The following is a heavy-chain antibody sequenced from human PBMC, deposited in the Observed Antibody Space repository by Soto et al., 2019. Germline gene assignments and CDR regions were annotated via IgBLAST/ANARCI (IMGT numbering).Heavy chain of an antibody. J-gene: IGHJ4*02. V-gene: IGHV3-7*03. Sequence: EVQLVESGGDLVQPGGSLRLSCATSDFTFRNYWMNWVRQAPGKGLEGVANIKPDGSATNYVDSVKGRFTISRDNVRNSVSLQMNSLRGEDTAVYFCFGGNGGPQWGQGTLVTVSS. CDR1: DFTFRNYW. D-gene: IGHD3-16*01. CDR3: FGGNGGPQ. CDR2: IKPDGSAT.